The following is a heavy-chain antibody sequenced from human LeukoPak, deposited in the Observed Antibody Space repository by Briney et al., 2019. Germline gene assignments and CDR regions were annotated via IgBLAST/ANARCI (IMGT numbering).Heavy chain of an antibody. CDR1: GDAITSGGYS. V-gene: IGHV4-30-2*01. Sequence: PSQTLSLTCTVSGDAITSGGYSWNWIRQPPGKGLERIGCIYDRGPAYYNPSLKSRFSISVDRPKNQFFLNVTSLTAADTAVYYCARSRQASGLFNSWGQGTPVVVSS. D-gene: IGHD3-10*01. CDR2: IYDRGPA. J-gene: IGHJ5*01. CDR3: ARSRQASGLFNS.